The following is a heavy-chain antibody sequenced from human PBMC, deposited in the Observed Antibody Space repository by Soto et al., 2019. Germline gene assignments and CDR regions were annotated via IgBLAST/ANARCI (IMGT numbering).Heavy chain of an antibody. CDR2: ISSSSSTI. D-gene: IGHD3-16*02. J-gene: IGHJ4*02. Sequence: PGGSLRLSCAASGFTFSSYSMNWVRQAPGKGLEWVSYISSSSSTIYYADSVKGRFTISRDNAKNSLYLQMNSLRAEDTAVYYCASVEVSPFWGSYRLRSFDYWGQRTLVTVSS. V-gene: IGHV3-48*01. CDR3: ASVEVSPFWGSYRLRSFDY. CDR1: GFTFSSYS.